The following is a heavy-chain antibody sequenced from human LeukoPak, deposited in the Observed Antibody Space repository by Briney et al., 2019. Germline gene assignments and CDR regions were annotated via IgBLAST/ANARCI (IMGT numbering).Heavy chain of an antibody. CDR1: GFTFSSYG. CDR3: AKATPDLMYYYDSSRQTYTSPYFDY. CDR2: ISYDGSNK. J-gene: IGHJ4*02. Sequence: GRSLRLSCAASGFTFSSYGMHWVRQAPGKGLEWVAVISYDGSNKYYADSVKGRFTISRDNSKNTLYLQMNSLRAEDTAVYYCAKATPDLMYYYDSSRQTYTSPYFDYWGQGTLVTVSS. V-gene: IGHV3-30*18. D-gene: IGHD3-22*01.